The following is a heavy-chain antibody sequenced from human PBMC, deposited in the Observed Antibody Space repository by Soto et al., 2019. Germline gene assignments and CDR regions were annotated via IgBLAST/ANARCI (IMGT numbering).Heavy chain of an antibody. J-gene: IGHJ4*02. CDR2: ISYDGSNQ. Sequence: LRLSCAASGFTFNIYGMHWVRQAPDKGLEWVALISYDGSNQYYADSVKGRFTISRDNSKNTLFLQMNSLRADDTAVYYCAKDQASGQGSFDSWGQGTMVTVSS. CDR1: GFTFNIYG. CDR3: AKDQASGQGSFDS. V-gene: IGHV3-30*18.